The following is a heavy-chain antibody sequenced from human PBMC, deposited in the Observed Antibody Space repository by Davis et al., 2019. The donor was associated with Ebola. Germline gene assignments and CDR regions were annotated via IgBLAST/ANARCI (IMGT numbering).Heavy chain of an antibody. CDR1: GYSFTSYW. CDR3: ARGILTGYYPSDFDY. V-gene: IGHV5-51*01. D-gene: IGHD3-9*01. J-gene: IGHJ4*02. Sequence: GESLKISCKGSGYSFTSYWIGWVRQMPGKGLEWMGIIYPGDSDTRYSPSFQGQVTISADKSISTAYLQWSSLKASDTAMYYCARGILTGYYPSDFDYWGQGTLVTASS. CDR2: IYPGDSDT.